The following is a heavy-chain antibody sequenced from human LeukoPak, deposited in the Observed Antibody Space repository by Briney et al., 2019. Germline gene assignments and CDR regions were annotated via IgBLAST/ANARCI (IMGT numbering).Heavy chain of an antibody. V-gene: IGHV1-18*01. J-gene: IGHJ4*02. CDR1: GYTFTSYG. CDR3: AVRSGTYPYYFDY. D-gene: IGHD3-10*01. Sequence: ASVKVSCKTSGYTFTSYGISGVRQTPGQRLEDMGWISAYNGDTNYAQKLQGRVTMTTDTSTSTAYMELRSLRSDDTAMYYCAVRSGTYPYYFDYWGQGTLVTVSS. CDR2: ISAYNGDT.